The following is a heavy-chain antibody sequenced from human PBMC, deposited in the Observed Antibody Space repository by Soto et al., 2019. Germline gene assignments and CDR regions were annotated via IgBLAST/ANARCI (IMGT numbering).Heavy chain of an antibody. CDR1: GFTFSSYG. D-gene: IGHD1-1*01. CDR3: AKDRGTTGKRWTFDY. V-gene: IGHV3-30*18. J-gene: IGHJ4*02. CDR2: ISYDGSNK. Sequence: GGSLRLSCAASGFTFSSYGMHWVRQAPDKGLEWVAVISYDGSNKYYADSVKGRFTISRDNSKNTLYLQMNSLRAEDTAVYYCAKDRGTTGKRWTFDYWGQGTLVTVSS.